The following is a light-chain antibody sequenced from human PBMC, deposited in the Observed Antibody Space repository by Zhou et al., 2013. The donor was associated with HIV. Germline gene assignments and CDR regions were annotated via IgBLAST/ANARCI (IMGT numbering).Light chain of an antibody. CDR1: QSLTSW. CDR3: QQYNSYSWT. CDR2: KAS. Sequence: DIQMTQSPSTLSASVGDRVTITCRASQSLTSWLAWYQQKPGKAPKLLIYKASTLESGVPSRFSGSGSGTEFTLTISGLQPDDFATYFCQQYNSYSWTFGQGTKVEI. J-gene: IGKJ1*01. V-gene: IGKV1-5*03.